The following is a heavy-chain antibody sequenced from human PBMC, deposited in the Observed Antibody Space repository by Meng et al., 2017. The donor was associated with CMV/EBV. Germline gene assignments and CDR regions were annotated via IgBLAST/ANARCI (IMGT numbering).Heavy chain of an antibody. D-gene: IGHD3-16*02. V-gene: IGHV4-59*01. CDR1: GGSISSYY. Sequence: SETLSLTCTVSGGSISSYYWSWIRQPPGKGLEWIGYIYYSGSTNYNPSLKSRVTVSVDTSKNQFSLKLSSVTAADTAVYYCARVYRNWFDPWGQGTLVTVSS. CDR3: ARVYRNWFDP. J-gene: IGHJ5*02. CDR2: IYYSGST.